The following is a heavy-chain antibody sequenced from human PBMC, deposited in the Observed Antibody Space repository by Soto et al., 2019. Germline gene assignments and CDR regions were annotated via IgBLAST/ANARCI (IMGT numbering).Heavy chain of an antibody. CDR2: IYKSTTT. V-gene: IGHV4-30-4*01. D-gene: IGHD2-15*01. CDR1: GDSISTVDYF. J-gene: IGHJ5*01. Sequence: QVHLLESGPGLVKPSQTLSLTCSVSGDSISTVDYFWAWIRQPPGQALEYIGDIYKSTTTYYNPSFESRVAISLDTSKSQFSLTVTSVTAADTAGYFCARGRYCLTGRCFPNWFDSWGQGTLVTVSS. CDR3: ARGRYCLTGRCFPNWFDS.